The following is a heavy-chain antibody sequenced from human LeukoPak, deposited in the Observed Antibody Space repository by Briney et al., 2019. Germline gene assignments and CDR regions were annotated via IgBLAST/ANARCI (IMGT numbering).Heavy chain of an antibody. D-gene: IGHD3-10*01. CDR3: ARVQRVKFPLRYYFDY. V-gene: IGHV1-18*01. CDR1: GYTFTSYG. Sequence: ASVKVSCKASGYTFTSYGISWVRQAPGQGLEWMGWISAYNGNTNYAQKLQGRVTMTRSTSMSTAYMELSSLRSDDTAVYYCARVQRVKFPLRYYFDYWGRGTLVTVSS. CDR2: ISAYNGNT. J-gene: IGHJ4*02.